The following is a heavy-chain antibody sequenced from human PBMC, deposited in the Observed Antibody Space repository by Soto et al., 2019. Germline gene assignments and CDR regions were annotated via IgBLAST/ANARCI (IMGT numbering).Heavy chain of an antibody. CDR2: IYYSGST. J-gene: IGHJ3*02. D-gene: IGHD3-22*01. CDR1: GGSISSSSYY. V-gene: IGHV4-39*01. Sequence: SETLSLTCTVSGGSISSSSYYWGWIRQPPGKGLEWIGSIYYSGSTYYNPSLKSRVTISVDTSKNQFSLKLSSVTAADTAVYYCARPRITMIPVPGAFDIWGQGTMVTVSS. CDR3: ARPRITMIPVPGAFDI.